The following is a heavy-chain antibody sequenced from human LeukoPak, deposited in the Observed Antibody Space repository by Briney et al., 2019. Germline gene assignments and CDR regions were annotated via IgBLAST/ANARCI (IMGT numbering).Heavy chain of an antibody. CDR2: IYYSGST. D-gene: IGHD5-24*01. J-gene: IGHJ4*02. V-gene: IGHV4-59*01. Sequence: SETLSLTCTVSGGSISSYYWSWIRQPPGKGLEWIGYIYYSGSTNYNPSLKSRVTISVDTSKNQFSLKLSSVTAADTAVYYCARRTDGYKLYYFDYWGQGTLVTVSS. CDR3: ARRTDGYKLYYFDY. CDR1: GGSISSYY.